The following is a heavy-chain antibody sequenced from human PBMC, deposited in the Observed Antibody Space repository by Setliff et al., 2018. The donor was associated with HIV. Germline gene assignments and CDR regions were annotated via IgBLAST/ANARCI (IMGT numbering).Heavy chain of an antibody. J-gene: IGHJ4*02. V-gene: IGHV1-69-2*01. Sequence: ASVKVSCKASGYTFTDYYMHWVQQAPGKGLEWMGRVDPEDGETIYAEKFQGRVTITADTSTDTAYMELSSLTSEDTAVFYCTTGHITGTSLDHWGQGTLVTVSS. CDR1: GYTFTDYY. D-gene: IGHD1-7*01. CDR2: VDPEDGET. CDR3: TTGHITGTSLDH.